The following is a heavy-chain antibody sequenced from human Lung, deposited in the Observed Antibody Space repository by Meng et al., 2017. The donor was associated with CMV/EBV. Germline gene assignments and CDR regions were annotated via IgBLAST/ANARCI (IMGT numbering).Heavy chain of an antibody. CDR3: LRRSGGSV. CDR2: IPHRGSS. V-gene: IGHV4-4*02. D-gene: IGHD3-10*01. Sequence: QVQVRESGPALVKPSETLSLTCAVSGDSITNHYWWAWVRQPPGKGLEWIGEIPHRGSSAYNPSLKSRVSMSIDKSKNQFSLKLTSVTAADTAVYHCLRRSGGSVWGQGTLVTVSS. J-gene: IGHJ1*01. CDR1: GDSITNHYW.